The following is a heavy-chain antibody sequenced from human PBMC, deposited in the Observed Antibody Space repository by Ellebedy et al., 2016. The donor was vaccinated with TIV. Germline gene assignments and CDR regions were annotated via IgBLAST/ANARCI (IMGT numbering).Heavy chain of an antibody. CDR1: GGSTSSGGYY. CDR2: IYYSGST. J-gene: IGHJ4*02. D-gene: IGHD3-16*01. V-gene: IGHV4-31*03. CDR3: TRERGDVRYFDY. Sequence: LTLSCTVSGGSTSSGGYYWSCIRQHPGKGLAWIGYIYYSGSTYYNPSLKSRVTISVDTSKNQFSLKLSSVTAADTAVYYWTRERGDVRYFDYWGQGTLVTVSS.